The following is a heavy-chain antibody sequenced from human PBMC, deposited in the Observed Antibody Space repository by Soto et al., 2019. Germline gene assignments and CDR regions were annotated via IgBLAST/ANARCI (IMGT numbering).Heavy chain of an antibody. CDR1: GFSLTDYY. Sequence: VQLVESGGDLVRPGGSLGLSCAASGFSLTDYYMNWIRQAPGKGLEWVSSISSSGSFVSYADSVKGRFSISRDNAKNLLHLQMNSLRAEDTAVYYCAGTYGSADYWGQGTLVTVSS. J-gene: IGHJ4*02. D-gene: IGHD3-10*01. V-gene: IGHV3-11*04. CDR2: ISSSGSFV. CDR3: AGTYGSADY.